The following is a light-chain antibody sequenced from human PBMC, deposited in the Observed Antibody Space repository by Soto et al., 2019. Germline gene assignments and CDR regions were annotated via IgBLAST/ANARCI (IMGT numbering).Light chain of an antibody. Sequence: EIVLTQSPGTLSMSPGERATLSCRASQSVSSSYLAWYQQKPGQAPRLLIYGASSRATGIPDRFSGSGSGTDFTLTISRLEPEDCVVYYCQQYGSSFPWTFGKVTKVEIK. CDR3: QQYGSSFPWT. J-gene: IGKJ1*01. V-gene: IGKV3-20*01. CDR2: GAS. CDR1: QSVSSSY.